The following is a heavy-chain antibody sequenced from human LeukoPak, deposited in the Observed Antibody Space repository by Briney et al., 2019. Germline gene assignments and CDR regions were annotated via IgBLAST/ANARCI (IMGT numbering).Heavy chain of an antibody. D-gene: IGHD5-18*01. CDR2: IYYSGST. CDR1: GDSLNSYY. Sequence: SETLSLTCTVSGDSLNSYYWSWIRQPPGKGLEWIGYIYYSGSTNYNPSLKSRVTLSVDTSKNQFSLKRTSVTAADTAVYYCTKGRIQLGYWGQGTLITVSS. CDR3: TKGRIQLGY. V-gene: IGHV4-59*01. J-gene: IGHJ4*02.